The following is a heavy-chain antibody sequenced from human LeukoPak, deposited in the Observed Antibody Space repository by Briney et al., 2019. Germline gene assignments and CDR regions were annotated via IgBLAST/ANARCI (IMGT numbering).Heavy chain of an antibody. CDR3: ARRTLTVAGYYFDY. Sequence: GGSLRLSCAASGFTFSTYPMSRVRQAPGKGLEWVSTVSASGGTTYYADSVKGRFTISRDNSKNTLCLQMNSLRAEDTAVYYCARRTLTVAGYYFDYWGQGILVTVSS. D-gene: IGHD6-19*01. J-gene: IGHJ4*02. V-gene: IGHV3-23*01. CDR2: VSASGGTT. CDR1: GFTFSTYP.